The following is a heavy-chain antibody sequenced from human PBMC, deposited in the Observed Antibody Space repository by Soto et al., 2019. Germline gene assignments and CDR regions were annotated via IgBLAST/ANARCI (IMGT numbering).Heavy chain of an antibody. CDR2: ISPRKGNT. V-gene: IGHV1-18*04. CDR3: ARDLDPSGSYYTDY. Sequence: ASVKVSCKASGDNFMPYGVNWVRQAPGQGLEWMGWISPRKGNTNYAQSFQGRVTMTTDTSTSTAYMELRSLTSDDTAVYYCARDLDPSGSYYTDYWGQRTLVTVYS. D-gene: IGHD3-10*01. CDR1: GDNFMPYG. J-gene: IGHJ4*02.